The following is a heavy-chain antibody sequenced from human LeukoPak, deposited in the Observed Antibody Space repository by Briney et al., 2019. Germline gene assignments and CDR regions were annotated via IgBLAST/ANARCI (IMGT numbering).Heavy chain of an antibody. CDR1: GYSISIGYY. D-gene: IGHD3-10*01. J-gene: IGHJ6*03. Sequence: SETLSLTCAVSGYSISIGYYWGWIRQPPGKGLEWIGSIYHSGSTYYNPSLKSRVTISVDTSKNQFSLKLSSATAADTAVYYCARELVLWFGELTHTDVWGKGTTVTVSS. CDR2: IYHSGST. CDR3: ARELVLWFGELTHTDV. V-gene: IGHV4-38-2*02.